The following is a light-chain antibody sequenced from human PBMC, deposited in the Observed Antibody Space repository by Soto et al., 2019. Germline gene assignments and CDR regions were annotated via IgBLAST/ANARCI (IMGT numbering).Light chain of an antibody. Sequence: QSVLTQPASVSGSPGQSITISCTGTSSDVGGHDYVSWYQLHPGKAPKLMVFEVNNRPSGVSYRFSGSKSGNTASLTISGLQAEDEADYFCSSYSISTAYLFGTGTKVTVL. CDR1: SSDVGGHDY. CDR3: SSYSISTAYL. CDR2: EVN. V-gene: IGLV2-14*01. J-gene: IGLJ1*01.